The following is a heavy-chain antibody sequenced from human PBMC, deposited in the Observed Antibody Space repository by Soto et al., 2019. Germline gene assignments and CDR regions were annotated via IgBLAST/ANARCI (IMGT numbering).Heavy chain of an antibody. D-gene: IGHD5-18*01. CDR2: IWYDGSNK. CDR1: GFTFSSYG. CDR3: ARDSGRGYRYGFLDYYYGMDV. J-gene: IGHJ6*02. V-gene: IGHV3-33*01. Sequence: QVQLVESGGGVVQPGRSLRLSCAASGFTFSSYGMHWVRQAPGKWLEWVAVIWYDGSNKYYADSVKGRFTISRDNSKNTLSLQMNSLRAEDTAVYYCARDSGRGYRYGFLDYYYGMDVWGQGTTVTVSS.